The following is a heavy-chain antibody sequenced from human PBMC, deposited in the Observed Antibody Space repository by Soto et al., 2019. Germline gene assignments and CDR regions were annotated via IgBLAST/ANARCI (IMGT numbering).Heavy chain of an antibody. J-gene: IGHJ4*02. CDR1: RYTFSFYW. CDR3: ASGDHLDY. CDR2: IKQGGNEM. V-gene: IGHV3-7*03. Sequence: EVQLVKSGGGLVQPGGSLRLSCEASRYTFSFYWMTWVRQAPGKGPEWVANIKQGGNEMYYIDSVKGRFTISRDSVKNSVFLQMNSLRAEDTAVYYCASGDHLDYWGQGTLVTVSS.